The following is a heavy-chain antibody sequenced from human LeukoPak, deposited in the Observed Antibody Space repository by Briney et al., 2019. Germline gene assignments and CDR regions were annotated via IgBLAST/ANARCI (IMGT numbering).Heavy chain of an antibody. Sequence: GASVNVSCKASGGTFSSYAISWVRQAPGQGLEWMGGIIPIFGTANYAQKFQGRVTITADESTSTAYMELSSLRSEDTAVYYCAREWGAYSSSPEFNYYYGMDVWGQGTTVTVSS. J-gene: IGHJ6*02. CDR2: IIPIFGTA. CDR1: GGTFSSYA. V-gene: IGHV1-69*13. D-gene: IGHD6-6*01. CDR3: AREWGAYSSSPEFNYYYGMDV.